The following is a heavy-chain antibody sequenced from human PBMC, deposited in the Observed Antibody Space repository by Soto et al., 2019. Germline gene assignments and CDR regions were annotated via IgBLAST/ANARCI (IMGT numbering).Heavy chain of an antibody. V-gene: IGHV4-39*01. J-gene: IGHJ5*02. CDR2: IYYSGST. CDR3: TSPKIAFYNWFDP. Sequence: SETLSLTCTVSGGSISSSSYYWGWIRQPPGKGLGWIGSIYYSGSTYYNPSLKSRVTISVDTSKNQFSLKLSSVTAADTAVYYCTSPKIAFYNWFDPWGQGTLVTVSS. CDR1: GGSISSSSYY. D-gene: IGHD3-3*02.